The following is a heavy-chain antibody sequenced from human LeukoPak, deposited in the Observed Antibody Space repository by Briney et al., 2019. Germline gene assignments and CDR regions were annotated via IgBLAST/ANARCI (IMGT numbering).Heavy chain of an antibody. D-gene: IGHD6-6*01. Sequence: GSLRLSCAASGFTFSSYSMNWIRQPPGKGLEWIGYIYYSGSTNYNPSLKSRVTISVDTSKNQFSLKLSSVTAADTAVYYCARESSSRPYYYYMDVWGKGTTVTVSS. CDR2: IYYSGST. V-gene: IGHV4-59*01. CDR1: GFTFSSYS. J-gene: IGHJ6*03. CDR3: ARESSSRPYYYYMDV.